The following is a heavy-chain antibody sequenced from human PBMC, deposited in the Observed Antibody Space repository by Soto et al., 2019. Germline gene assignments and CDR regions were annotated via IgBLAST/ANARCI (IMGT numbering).Heavy chain of an antibody. CDR2: IKSKTDGGTT. CDR1: GFTFSNAW. J-gene: IGHJ6*02. D-gene: IGHD1-26*01. CDR3: TSGEWELYYYYYGMDV. V-gene: IGHV3-15*01. Sequence: GSLRLSCAASGFTFSNAWMSWVRQAPGKGLEWVGRIKSKTDGGTTDYAAPVKGRFTISRDDSKNTLYLQMNSLKTEDTAVYYCTSGEWELYYYYYGMDVWGQGTTVTVSS.